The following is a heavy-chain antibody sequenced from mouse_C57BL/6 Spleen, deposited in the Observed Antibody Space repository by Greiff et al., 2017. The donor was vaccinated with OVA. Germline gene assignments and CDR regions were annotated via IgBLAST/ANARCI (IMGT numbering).Heavy chain of an antibody. CDR2: INPNNGGT. J-gene: IGHJ2*01. D-gene: IGHD2-5*01. V-gene: IGHV1-26*01. CDR1: GYTFTDYY. CDR3: ASSNYGY. Sequence: EVKLQQSGPELVKPGASVKISCKASGYTFTDYYMNWVKQSHGKSLEWIGDINPNNGGTSYNQKFKGKATLTVDKSSSTAYMELRSLTSEDSAVYYCASSNYGYWGQGTTLTVSS.